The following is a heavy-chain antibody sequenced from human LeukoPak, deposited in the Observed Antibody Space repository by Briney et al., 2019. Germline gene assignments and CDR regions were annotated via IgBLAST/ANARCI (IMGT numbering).Heavy chain of an antibody. V-gene: IGHV4-59*12. CDR2: IYYSGSN. J-gene: IGHJ6*03. CDR1: GGSISSYD. CDR3: ARGYCSGGSCYSYYYYNYMDV. Sequence: SETLSLTCTVSGGSISSYDWSWIRQPPGKGLEWIGYIYYSGSNNYNPSLKSRVTISVETSKNKFSLKLSSVTAADTAVYYCARGYCSGGSCYSYYYYNYMDVWGKGTTVTVSS. D-gene: IGHD2-15*01.